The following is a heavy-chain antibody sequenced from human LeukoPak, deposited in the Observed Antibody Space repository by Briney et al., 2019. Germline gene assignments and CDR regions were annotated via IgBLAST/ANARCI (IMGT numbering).Heavy chain of an antibody. V-gene: IGHV1-69*13. Sequence: SAKVSCKASGGTFSSYAISWVRQAPGQGLEWMGGIIPIFGTANYAQKFQGRVTITADESTSTAYMELSSLRSEDTAVYYCARDFIRSIWYASGIGYYMDVWGKGTTVTISS. D-gene: IGHD3-10*01. CDR1: GGTFSSYA. J-gene: IGHJ6*03. CDR3: ARDFIRSIWYASGIGYYMDV. CDR2: IIPIFGTA.